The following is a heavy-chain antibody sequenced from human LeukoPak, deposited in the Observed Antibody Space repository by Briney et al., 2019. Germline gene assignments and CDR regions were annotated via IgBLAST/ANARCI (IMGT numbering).Heavy chain of an antibody. CDR1: GFIFTDSW. CDR2: INEDGSDK. V-gene: IGHV3-7*01. Sequence: TGGSLRLSCAASGFIFTDSWMAWVRQAPGKGLEWLANINEDGSDKNYVVALKGRFTISRDNAKNSLYLQMNSLRAEDTAVYYCARQGNWGKGWNAFDIWGQGTMVTVSS. CDR3: ARQGNWGKGWNAFDI. J-gene: IGHJ3*02. D-gene: IGHD7-27*01.